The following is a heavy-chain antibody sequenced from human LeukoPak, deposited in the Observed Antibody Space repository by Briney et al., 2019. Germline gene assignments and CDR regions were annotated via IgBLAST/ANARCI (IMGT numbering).Heavy chain of an antibody. Sequence: KPSETLSLTCAVYGGSFSGYYWSWIRQPPGKGLEWIGEINHSGSTNYNPSLKSRVTISVDTSKNQFSLKLSSVTAADTAVYYCARRVVVTRGYNWFDPWGQGTLVTVSS. J-gene: IGHJ5*02. V-gene: IGHV4-34*01. CDR3: ARRVVVTRGYNWFDP. D-gene: IGHD3-22*01. CDR2: INHSGST. CDR1: GGSFSGYY.